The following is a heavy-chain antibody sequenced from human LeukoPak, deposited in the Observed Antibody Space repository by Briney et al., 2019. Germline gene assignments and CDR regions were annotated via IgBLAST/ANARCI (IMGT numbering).Heavy chain of an antibody. D-gene: IGHD5-12*01. Sequence: GGSLILSCSASGFTFSRYAMHWVRQAPGKGLEYVSAISREGVSTYYADSVKGRFTISRDNSKNRLYLQMSSLRDEDTALYYCVKDFGGYDAFDYWGQGTLVIVSS. CDR3: VKDFGGYDAFDY. CDR2: ISREGVST. V-gene: IGHV3-64D*09. CDR1: GFTFSRYA. J-gene: IGHJ4*02.